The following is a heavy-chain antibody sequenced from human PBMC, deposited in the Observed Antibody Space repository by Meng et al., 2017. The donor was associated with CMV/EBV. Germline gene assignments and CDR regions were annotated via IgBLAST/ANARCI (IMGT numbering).Heavy chain of an antibody. D-gene: IGHD1-1*01. J-gene: IGHJ4*02. CDR2: IYYSGST. V-gene: IGHV4-59*01. CDR1: GGSISSYY. CDR3: ASGPNWNYFDY. Sequence: GSLRLSCTVSGGSISSYYWSWIRQPPGKGLEWIGYIYYSGSTNYNPSLKSRVTISVDTSKNQFSLKLSSVTAADTAVYYCASGPNWNYFDYWGQGTRVTVSS.